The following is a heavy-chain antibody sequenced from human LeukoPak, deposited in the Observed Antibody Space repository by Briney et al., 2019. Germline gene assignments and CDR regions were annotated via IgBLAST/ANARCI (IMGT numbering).Heavy chain of an antibody. CDR2: ITAYDGDT. CDR1: GFSFPSYG. D-gene: IGHD1-1*01. Sequence: ASVKVSCKASGFSFPSYGISWVRQAPGQGLEWIGWITAYDGDTNYAEKFQGRVTMAKDTSTSTASMELWSLRSDDTAVYYCARDWQLPSGPDVFDIWGQGTVVTVSS. V-gene: IGHV1-18*01. J-gene: IGHJ3*02. CDR3: ARDWQLPSGPDVFDI.